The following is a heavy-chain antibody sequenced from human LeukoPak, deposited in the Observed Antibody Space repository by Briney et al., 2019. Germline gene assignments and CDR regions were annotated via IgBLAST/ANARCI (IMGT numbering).Heavy chain of an antibody. CDR3: AREGLLGDFWSGLYMGRYFDY. J-gene: IGHJ4*02. Sequence: PGGSPRLTCAASGFAFCACYMRWIRQTPQKGVEWLSRISVSDFSTHYAASVKGRVSTSRDNAKNSVSLEMNSLRPEDTSIYYCAREGLLGDFWSGLYMGRYFDYWGQGALVTVSS. CDR2: ISVSDFST. D-gene: IGHD3-3*01. CDR1: GFAFCACY. V-gene: IGHV3-11*01.